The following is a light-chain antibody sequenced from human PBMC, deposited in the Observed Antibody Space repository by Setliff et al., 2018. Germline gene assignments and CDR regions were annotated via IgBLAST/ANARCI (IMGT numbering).Light chain of an antibody. CDR2: DDS. V-gene: IGLV3-21*03. CDR1: NIGDKS. Sequence: SYELTQPPSESVAPGKTARITCGGHNIGDKSVHWYQQKPGQAPVLVDYDDSDRPSGIPGRFSGSNSGNTATLTISRVETGDEADYYCQVWDPASDHRVFGTGTKVTVL. CDR3: QVWDPASDHRV. J-gene: IGLJ1*01.